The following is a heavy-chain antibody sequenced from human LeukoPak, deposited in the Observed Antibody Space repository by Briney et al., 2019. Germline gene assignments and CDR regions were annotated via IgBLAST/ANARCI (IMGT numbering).Heavy chain of an antibody. J-gene: IGHJ4*02. D-gene: IGHD3-10*01. Sequence: GGSLRLSCAASGFTFSSYSMNWVRQAPGKGLEWVPYISSSSSTIYYADSVKGRFTISRDNAKNSLYLQMNSLRAEDTAVYYCARGSGTYSYYFDYWGQGILVTVSS. V-gene: IGHV3-48*04. CDR3: ARGSGTYSYYFDY. CDR1: GFTFSSYS. CDR2: ISSSSSTI.